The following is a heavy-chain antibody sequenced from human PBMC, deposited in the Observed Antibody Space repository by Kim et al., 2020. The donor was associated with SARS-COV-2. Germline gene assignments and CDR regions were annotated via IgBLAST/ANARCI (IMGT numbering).Heavy chain of an antibody. CDR3: TKPLYYYDSSGYLGY. CDR2: IRSKANSYAT. D-gene: IGHD3-22*01. CDR1: GFTFSGSA. Sequence: GGSLRHSCAASGFTFSGSAMHWVRQAAGKGLEWVGRIRSKANSYATAYAASVKGRFTISRDDSKNTAYLQMNSLKTEDTAVYYCTKPLYYYDSSGYLGYWGQGTLVTVSS. J-gene: IGHJ4*02. V-gene: IGHV3-73*01.